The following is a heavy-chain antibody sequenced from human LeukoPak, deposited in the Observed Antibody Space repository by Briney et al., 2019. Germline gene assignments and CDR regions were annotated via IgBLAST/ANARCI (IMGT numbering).Heavy chain of an antibody. J-gene: IGHJ4*02. CDR3: ARGDIIAARPSNFDY. D-gene: IGHD6-6*01. Sequence: PSETLSVTCAAYGGSFTGYYWSWIRQPPGKGLEWIGEINHSGSTNYNPSLKSRVTISVDTSRNQFSLKLSSVTAADTAVYYCARGDIIAARPSNFDYWGQGTLVTVSS. V-gene: IGHV4-34*01. CDR1: GGSFTGYY. CDR2: INHSGST.